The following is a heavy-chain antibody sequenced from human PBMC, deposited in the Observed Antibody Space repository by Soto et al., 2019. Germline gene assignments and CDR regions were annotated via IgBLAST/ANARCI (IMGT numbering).Heavy chain of an antibody. CDR3: ARHYNYYDSSGYPDY. V-gene: IGHV5-51*01. Sequence: PGESLKISWKGSGYSFTSYWIGWVRQMPGKGLEWMGIIYPGDSDTRYSPSFQGQVTISADKSISTAYLQWSSLKASDTAMYYCARHYNYYDSSGYPDYWGQGTLVTVSS. J-gene: IGHJ4*02. CDR1: GYSFTSYW. D-gene: IGHD3-22*01. CDR2: IYPGDSDT.